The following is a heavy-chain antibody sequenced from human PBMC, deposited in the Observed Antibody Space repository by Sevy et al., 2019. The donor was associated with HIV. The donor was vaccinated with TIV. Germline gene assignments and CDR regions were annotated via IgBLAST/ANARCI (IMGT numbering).Heavy chain of an antibody. CDR1: GFTFSSYG. J-gene: IGHJ4*02. V-gene: IGHV3-33*01. CDR3: ARDHHPYDFWSGIDY. Sequence: GGSLRLSCAASGFTFSSYGMHWVRQAPGKGLEWVAVIWYDGSNKYYADSVKGRFTISRDNSKNTLYLQMKSLRAEDTAVYYCARDHHPYDFWSGIDYWGQGTLVTVSS. D-gene: IGHD3-3*01. CDR2: IWYDGSNK.